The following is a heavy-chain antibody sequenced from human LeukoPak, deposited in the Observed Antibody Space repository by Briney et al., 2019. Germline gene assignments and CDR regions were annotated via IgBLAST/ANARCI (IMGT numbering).Heavy chain of an antibody. CDR1: GGTFSSYA. D-gene: IGHD2-2*01. Sequence: GASVKVSRKASGGTFSSYAISWVRQAPGQGLEWMGGIIPIFGTANYAQKFQGRVTITADESTSTAYMELSSLRSEDTAVYYCASRIVVVPAAMAPNFDYWGQGTLVTVSS. J-gene: IGHJ4*02. CDR3: ASRIVVVPAAMAPNFDY. V-gene: IGHV1-69*13. CDR2: IIPIFGTA.